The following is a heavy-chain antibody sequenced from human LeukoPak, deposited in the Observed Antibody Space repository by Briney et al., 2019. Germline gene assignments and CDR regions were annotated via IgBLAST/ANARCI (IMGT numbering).Heavy chain of an antibody. CDR3: ARGIAIGYCSGGSCYPLDY. Sequence: SETLSLTCTVSGGSISSGGYYWSWIRQHPGKGLEWIGYIYYSGSTNYNPSLKSRVTMSVDTSKNQFSLKLSFVTAADTAVYYCARGIAIGYCSGGSCYPLDYWGQGTLVTVSS. D-gene: IGHD2-15*01. CDR1: GGSISSGGYY. CDR2: IYYSGST. V-gene: IGHV4-31*03. J-gene: IGHJ4*02.